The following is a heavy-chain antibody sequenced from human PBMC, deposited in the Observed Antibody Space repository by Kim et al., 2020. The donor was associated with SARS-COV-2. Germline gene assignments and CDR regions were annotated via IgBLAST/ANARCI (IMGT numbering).Heavy chain of an antibody. CDR3: ARDRSSSWYEGYYYYYGMDV. J-gene: IGHJ6*02. CDR2: ISNNSSYK. Sequence: GGSLRLSCAASGFTFSSYSMNWVRQAPGKGLEWVSSISNNSSYKYYADSVKGRFTISRDNAKNSLYLQMNSLRAEDTAVYYCARDRSSSWYEGYYYYYGMDVWGQGTTVTVSS. CDR1: GFTFSSYS. D-gene: IGHD6-13*01. V-gene: IGHV3-21*01.